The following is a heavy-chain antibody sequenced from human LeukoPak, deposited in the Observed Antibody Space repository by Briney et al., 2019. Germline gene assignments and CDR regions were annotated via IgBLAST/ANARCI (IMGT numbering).Heavy chain of an antibody. Sequence: PSETLSLACAVYVGSFSGYYWSWIRQPPGKGLEWIGEIDHSGSTIYNPSLESRVTISQDTSKNQFSLKLSSVIAADTAVYYCARGEGSGSYMSYFDYWGQGGLVTVSS. CDR3: ARGEGSGSYMSYFDY. J-gene: IGHJ4*02. D-gene: IGHD3-10*01. CDR1: VGSFSGYY. V-gene: IGHV4-34*01. CDR2: IDHSGST.